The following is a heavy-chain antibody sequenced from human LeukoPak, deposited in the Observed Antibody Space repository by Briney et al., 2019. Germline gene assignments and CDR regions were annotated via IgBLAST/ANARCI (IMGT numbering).Heavy chain of an antibody. V-gene: IGHV3-11*04. Sequence: GGSLRLSCPASGFTFSDYYMSWIRQAPGKGLEWVSYISSSGSTIYYADSVKGRFTISGDNAKNSLYLQMNSLRAEDTAVYYCARDLGSSSGAFDYWGQGTLVTVSS. CDR3: ARDLGSSSGAFDY. CDR2: ISSSGSTI. D-gene: IGHD6-13*01. J-gene: IGHJ4*02. CDR1: GFTFSDYY.